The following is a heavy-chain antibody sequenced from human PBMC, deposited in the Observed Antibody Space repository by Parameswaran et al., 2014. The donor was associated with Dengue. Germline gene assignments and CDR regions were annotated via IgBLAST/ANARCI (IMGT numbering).Heavy chain of an antibody. Sequence: ASVKVSCKASGYTFTSYYMHWVRQAPGQGLEWMGIINPSGGSTSYAQKFQGRVTMTRDTSTSTVYMELSSLRSEDTAVYYCARVGIVGATMGAFDIWGQGQWSPSPQ. D-gene: IGHD1-26*01. V-gene: IGHV1-46*01. CDR2: INPSGGST. J-gene: IGHJ3*02. CDR1: GYTFTSYY. CDR3: ARVGIVGATMGAFDI.